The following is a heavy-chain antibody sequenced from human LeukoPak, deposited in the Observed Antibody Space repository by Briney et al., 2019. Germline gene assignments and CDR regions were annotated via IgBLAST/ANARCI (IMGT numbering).Heavy chain of an antibody. CDR3: ARTDYGDSFFDS. Sequence: SETLSLTCTVSGGSISSYYWSWIRQPPGEGLEWIGYIYYSGSTNYNPSLKSRVTISVDTSKNQFSLKLSSVTAADTAVYYCARTDYGDSFFDSWGQGTLVTVSS. CDR1: GGSISSYY. D-gene: IGHD4-17*01. CDR2: IYYSGST. J-gene: IGHJ4*02. V-gene: IGHV4-59*01.